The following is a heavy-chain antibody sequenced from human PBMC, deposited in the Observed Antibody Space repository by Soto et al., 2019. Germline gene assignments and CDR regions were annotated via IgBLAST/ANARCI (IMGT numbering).Heavy chain of an antibody. CDR3: AQLVVAGLTYYCAY. D-gene: IGHD2-15*01. Sequence: QITLKESGPTLVKPTQTLTLTCTFYGFSLSTSAVGVGWIRQPPGKALEWLAFIYWDDDKRYSPSLKSSLTITKDTSKNQVVLAMTNMDPVDTATYYCAQLVVAGLTYYCAYWGQGTLVTVSS. J-gene: IGHJ4*02. CDR2: IYWDDDK. CDR1: GFSLSTSAVG. V-gene: IGHV2-5*02.